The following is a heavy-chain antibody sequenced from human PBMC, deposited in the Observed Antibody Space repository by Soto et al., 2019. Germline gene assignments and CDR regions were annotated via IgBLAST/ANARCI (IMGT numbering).Heavy chain of an antibody. CDR1: GFTLSSYA. V-gene: IGHV3-64*02. CDR2: ISSNGGNT. CDR3: ARGEDRSNPFRLYYYHMDV. D-gene: IGHD4-4*01. J-gene: IGHJ6*03. Sequence: GGSLRLSCAASGFTLSSYAMHWVRQAPGKGLDYVSIISSNGGNTYYRDSVKGRFTISRDISKNTLYLQMGSLRAEGMAVYYCARGEDRSNPFRLYYYHMDVWGKGTTVTVSS.